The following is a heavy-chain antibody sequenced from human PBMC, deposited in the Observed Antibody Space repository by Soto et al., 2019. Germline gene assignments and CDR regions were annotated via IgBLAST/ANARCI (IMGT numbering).Heavy chain of an antibody. V-gene: IGHV4-31*03. Sequence: QVQLQESGPGLVKPSQTLSLTCTVSGGSISSGGYYWSWIRQHPGKGLEWIGYIYYSGSTYYNPSLKSRVTISVDTSKNQFSLKLSSVTAADTAVYYCARDISQSDYYGSGWGGFDPWGQGTLVTVSS. D-gene: IGHD3-10*01. CDR1: GGSISSGGYY. J-gene: IGHJ5*02. CDR3: ARDISQSDYYGSGWGGFDP. CDR2: IYYSGST.